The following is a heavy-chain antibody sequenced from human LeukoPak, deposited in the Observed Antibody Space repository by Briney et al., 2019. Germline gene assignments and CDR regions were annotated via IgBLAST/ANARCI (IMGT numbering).Heavy chain of an antibody. Sequence: SETLSLTCVVYGGSFNGYYWSWIRQSPGKGLEWIGEINHSGSTNYNPSLKSPVTISLDTSKNQFSLKLSSVTAADTAVYYCARDPGHSYGAPFDYWGQGTLVTVSS. J-gene: IGHJ4*02. CDR3: ARDPGHSYGAPFDY. CDR1: GGSFNGYY. CDR2: INHSGST. D-gene: IGHD5-18*01. V-gene: IGHV4-34*01.